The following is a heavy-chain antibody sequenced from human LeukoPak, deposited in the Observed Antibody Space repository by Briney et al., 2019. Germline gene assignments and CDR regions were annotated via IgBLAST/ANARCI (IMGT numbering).Heavy chain of an antibody. Sequence: GGSLRLPCAASGFTFSSSGISWVRQAPGKGLEWVSGISDSGGSTYYADSVKGRFTISRDNSKNTLYLQMNSLRAEDTAVYYCAKGGAVSSKSITLIRGTRKYSYYMDVWGKGTTVTISS. CDR1: GFTFSSSG. CDR3: AKGGAVSSKSITLIRGTRKYSYYMDV. CDR2: ISDSGGST. J-gene: IGHJ6*03. D-gene: IGHD3-10*01. V-gene: IGHV3-23*01.